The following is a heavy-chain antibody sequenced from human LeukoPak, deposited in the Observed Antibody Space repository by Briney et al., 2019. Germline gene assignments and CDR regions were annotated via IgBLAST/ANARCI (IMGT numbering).Heavy chain of an antibody. CDR2: ISSSGSTI. Sequence: GGSLRLSCAASGFTFSDYYMSWIRQAPRKGLEWVSYISSSGSTIYYADSVKGRFTISRDNAKNSLYLQMNSLRAEDTAVYYCARSDRIAAAIDYWGQGTLVTVSS. D-gene: IGHD6-13*01. CDR1: GFTFSDYY. CDR3: ARSDRIAAAIDY. J-gene: IGHJ4*02. V-gene: IGHV3-11*01.